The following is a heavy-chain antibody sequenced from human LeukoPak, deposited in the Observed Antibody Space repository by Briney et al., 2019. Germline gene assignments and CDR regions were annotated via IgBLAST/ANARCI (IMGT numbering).Heavy chain of an antibody. CDR3: ATGYEPNCSGGSCYRRNWFDP. CDR2: FDPEDGET. CDR1: GYTLTELS. V-gene: IGHV1-24*01. D-gene: IGHD2-15*01. J-gene: IGHJ5*02. Sequence: HGASVKASCKVSGYTLTELSMHWVRQAPGKGLEWMGGFDPEDGETIYAQKFQGRVTMTEDTSTDTAYMELSSLRSEDTAVYYCATGYEPNCSGGSCYRRNWFDPWGQGTLVTVSS.